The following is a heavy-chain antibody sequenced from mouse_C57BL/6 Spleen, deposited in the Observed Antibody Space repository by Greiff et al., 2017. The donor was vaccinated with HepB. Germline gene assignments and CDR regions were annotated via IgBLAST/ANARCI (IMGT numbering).Heavy chain of an antibody. CDR1: GYTFTSYW. Sequence: VQLQQPGAELVKPGASVKLSCKASGYTFTSYWMHWVKQRPGQGLEWIGMIHPNSGSTNYNEKFKSKATLTVDKSSSTAYMQLSSLTSEDSAVYYCARDGSSYVGVAYWGQGTLVTVSA. J-gene: IGHJ3*01. CDR3: ARDGSSYVGVAY. CDR2: IHPNSGST. V-gene: IGHV1-64*01. D-gene: IGHD1-1*01.